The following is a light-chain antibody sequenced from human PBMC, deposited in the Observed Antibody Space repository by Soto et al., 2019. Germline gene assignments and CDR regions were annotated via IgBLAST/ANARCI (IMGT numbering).Light chain of an antibody. Sequence: DIQMTQSPSTLSASVGDRVTIPCRASQSISSWLAWYQHKPGKAPKLLIYDASSLQSGAPSRFSGSGSGTEITLTISSLQPDDFATYYCQQYNSYSPITFGQGTRLEIK. CDR2: DAS. J-gene: IGKJ5*01. CDR1: QSISSW. CDR3: QQYNSYSPIT. V-gene: IGKV1-5*01.